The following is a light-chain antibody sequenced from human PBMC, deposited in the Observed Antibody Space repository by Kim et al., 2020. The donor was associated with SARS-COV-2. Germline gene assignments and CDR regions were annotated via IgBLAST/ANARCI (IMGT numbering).Light chain of an antibody. V-gene: IGLV1-44*01. J-gene: IGLJ1*01. Sequence: QSVLTQPPSASGTPGQRVTISCSGSSSNIGSNTVNWYQQLPGTAPKLLIYTYDQRPSGVPDRFSASKSDTSASLAISGLQSEDEADYYCAAWDDGLNGYVFGTGTKVTVL. CDR1: SSNIGSNT. CDR2: TYD. CDR3: AAWDDGLNGYV.